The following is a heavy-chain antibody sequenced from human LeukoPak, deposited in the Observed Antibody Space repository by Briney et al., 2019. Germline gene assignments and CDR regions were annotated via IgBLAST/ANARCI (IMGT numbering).Heavy chain of an antibody. CDR2: IIPIFGTA. Sequence: SVKVSCKASGGTFSSYAISWVRQAPGQGLEWMGGIIPIFGTANYAQKFQGRVKITADESTSTAYMELSSLRSEDTAVYYCARGTINFGVVTGRFDPWGQGTLVTVSS. D-gene: IGHD3-3*01. CDR1: GGTFSSYA. V-gene: IGHV1-69*13. J-gene: IGHJ5*02. CDR3: ARGTINFGVVTGRFDP.